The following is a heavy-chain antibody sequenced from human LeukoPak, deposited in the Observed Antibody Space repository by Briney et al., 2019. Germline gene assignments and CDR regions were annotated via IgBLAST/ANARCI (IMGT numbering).Heavy chain of an antibody. CDR2: INPNNGGT. CDR1: GYTFNGYY. Sequence: AAVKVSCKSSGYTFNGYYMHWVRQAPGQGLEWMGWINPNNGGTKYAQNFQGRVTMTRDTSISTAYMELSRLRSDDTAVYYCARMASGNYVWGSYRYIHAFDIWGQGTMVTVSS. V-gene: IGHV1-2*02. J-gene: IGHJ3*02. CDR3: ARMASGNYVWGSYRYIHAFDI. D-gene: IGHD3-16*02.